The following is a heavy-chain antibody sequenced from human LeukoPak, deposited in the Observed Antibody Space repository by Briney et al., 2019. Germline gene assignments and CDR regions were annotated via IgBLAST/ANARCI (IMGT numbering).Heavy chain of an antibody. J-gene: IGHJ4*02. Sequence: GGSLRLSCAVSGLTFSSSWMDWVRQAPGKGLEWVASINPDGNKKYSADSVKGRFTISRDDAENSLYLQMSSLRVEDTAFYYCARDLAYSRLDYWGQGMLVTVSP. CDR2: INPDGNKK. CDR3: ARDLAYSRLDY. D-gene: IGHD5-18*01. V-gene: IGHV3-7*01. CDR1: GLTFSSSW.